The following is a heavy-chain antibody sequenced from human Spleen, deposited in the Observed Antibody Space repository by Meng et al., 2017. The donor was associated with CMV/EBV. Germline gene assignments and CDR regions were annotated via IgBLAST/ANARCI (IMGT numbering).Heavy chain of an antibody. V-gene: IGHV4-39*07. D-gene: IGHD6-13*01. CDR2: IYYSGST. J-gene: IGHJ5*02. CDR1: GGSISSSSYY. Sequence: LQLQELGPGLVKPSDTLSLPCTVSGGSISSSSYYWGWIRQPPGKGLEWIGSIYYSGSTYYNPSLKSRVTISVDTSKNQFSLKLSSVTAADTAVYYCARDGQQLAYNWFDPWGQGTLVTVSS. CDR3: ARDGQQLAYNWFDP.